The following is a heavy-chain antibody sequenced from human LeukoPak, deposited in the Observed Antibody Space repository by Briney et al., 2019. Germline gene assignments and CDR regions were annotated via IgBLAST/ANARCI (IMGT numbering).Heavy chain of an antibody. V-gene: IGHV4-34*01. CDR3: ARVQRYSGSYRTHFDY. D-gene: IGHD1-26*01. CDR1: GGSFSGYY. CDR2: INHSGST. Sequence: SGTLSLTCAVYGGSFSGYYWSWIRQPPGKGLEWIGEINHSGSTNYNPSLKSRVTISVDTSKNQFSLKLSSVTAADTAVYYCARVQRYSGSYRTHFDYWGQGTLVTVSS. J-gene: IGHJ4*02.